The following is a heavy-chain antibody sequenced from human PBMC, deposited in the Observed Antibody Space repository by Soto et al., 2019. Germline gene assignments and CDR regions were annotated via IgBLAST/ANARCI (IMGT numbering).Heavy chain of an antibody. V-gene: IGHV3-13*01. CDR3: ARAPGVIAVAEYYFDY. D-gene: IGHD6-19*01. CDR2: IGTAGDT. J-gene: IGHJ4*02. Sequence: LRLSCAASGFTFSSYDMHWVRQATGKGLEWVSAIGTAGDTYYPGSVKGRFTISRENAKNSLYLQMNSLRAGDTAVYYCARAPGVIAVAEYYFDYWGQGTLVTVSS. CDR1: GFTFSSYD.